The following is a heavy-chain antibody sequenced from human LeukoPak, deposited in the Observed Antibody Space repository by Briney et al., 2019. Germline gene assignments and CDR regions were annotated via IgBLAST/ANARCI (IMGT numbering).Heavy chain of an antibody. J-gene: IGHJ2*01. CDR2: IYYTRST. CDR3: ARGVTMIVVVIHDWYFDL. Sequence: PSETLSLTCTVSGGSISSSSYYWGWIRQPPGKGLEWIGSIYYTRSTYYNPSHKSRVTISVDTSKNQFSPKLTSVTAADTAVYYCARGVTMIVVVIHDWYFDLWGRGTLVTVSS. CDR1: GGSISSSSYY. V-gene: IGHV4-39*01. D-gene: IGHD3-22*01.